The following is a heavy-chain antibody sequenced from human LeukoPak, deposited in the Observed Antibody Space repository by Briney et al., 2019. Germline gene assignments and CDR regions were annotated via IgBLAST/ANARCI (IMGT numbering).Heavy chain of an antibody. CDR3: ARDLRLRGFDY. J-gene: IGHJ4*02. CDR1: GFTFSSYA. CDR2: ISYDGSNK. D-gene: IGHD4-17*01. V-gene: IGHV3-30-3*01. Sequence: PGGSLRLSCAASGFTFSSYAMHWVRQAPGKGLEWVAVISYDGSNKYYADSVKGRFTISRDNSKNTLYLQMNSLRAEDTAVYYCARDLRLRGFDYWGRGTLVTVSS.